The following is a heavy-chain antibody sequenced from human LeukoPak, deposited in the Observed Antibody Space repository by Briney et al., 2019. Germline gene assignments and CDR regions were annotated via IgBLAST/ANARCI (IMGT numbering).Heavy chain of an antibody. J-gene: IGHJ4*02. CDR3: ARDPHYGDYDY. Sequence: RGSLRLSCAAPGFTFSSYWMSWVRQAPGKGLEWVANIKQDGSEKYYVDSVKGRFTISRDNAKNSLYLQMNSLRAEDTAVYYCARDPHYGDYDYWGQGTLVTVSS. D-gene: IGHD4-17*01. CDR1: GFTFSSYW. V-gene: IGHV3-7*01. CDR2: IKQDGSEK.